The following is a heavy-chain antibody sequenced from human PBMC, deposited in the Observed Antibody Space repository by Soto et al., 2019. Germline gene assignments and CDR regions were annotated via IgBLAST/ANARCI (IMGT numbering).Heavy chain of an antibody. Sequence: QVQLVQSGAEVKKPGASVKLSCKTSGFTFSSYCMHWVRQAPGQGLEWLGIIKPSGDTTYARKFQDRVTMTSDTSTSSAYMEMNSLRYEDTAIYYCATYYCAREGSSGWPFDYWGQGTLVTVSS. D-gene: IGHD6-19*01. CDR2: IKPSGDT. V-gene: IGHV1-46*01. J-gene: IGHJ4*02. CDR3: ATYYCAREGSSGWPFDY. CDR1: GFTFSSYC.